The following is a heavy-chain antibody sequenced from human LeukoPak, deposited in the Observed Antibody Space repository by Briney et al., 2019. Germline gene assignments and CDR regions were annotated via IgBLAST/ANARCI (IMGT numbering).Heavy chain of an antibody. D-gene: IGHD2-15*01. CDR2: MNPNSGNT. CDR3: AGLICSGGSCYLY. J-gene: IGHJ4*02. Sequence: ASVKVSCKASGYTFTSYGISWVRQATGQGLEWMGWMNPNSGNTGYAQKFQGRVTMTRNTSISTAYMELSSLRSEDTAVYYCAGLICSGGSCYLYWGQGTLVTVSS. CDR1: GYTFTSYG. V-gene: IGHV1-8*02.